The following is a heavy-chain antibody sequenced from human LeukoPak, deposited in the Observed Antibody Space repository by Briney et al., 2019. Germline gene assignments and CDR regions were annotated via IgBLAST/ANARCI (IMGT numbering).Heavy chain of an antibody. CDR3: ARGAAVVDY. CDR2: INHSGST. Sequence: SETLSLTCAVYGGSFSGYYWSWIRQPPGKGLEWIGEINHSGSTNYNPSLKSRVTISVDTSKNQFSLTLSSVTAADTAVYYCARGAAVVDYWGQGTLVTVSS. V-gene: IGHV4-34*01. D-gene: IGHD6-13*01. J-gene: IGHJ4*02. CDR1: GGSFSGYY.